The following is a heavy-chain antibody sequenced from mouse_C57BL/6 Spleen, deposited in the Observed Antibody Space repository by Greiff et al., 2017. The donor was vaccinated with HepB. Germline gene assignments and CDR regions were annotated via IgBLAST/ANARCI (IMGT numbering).Heavy chain of an antibody. CDR1: GFTFSDYY. Sequence: EVQLVESGGGLVQPGGSLKLSCAASGFTFSDYYMYWVRQTPEKRLEWVAYISNGGGSTYYPDTVKGRFTIYRDNAKNTLYLQMSRLKSEDTAMYYCASDYYGSSSPFAYWGQGTLVTVSA. D-gene: IGHD1-1*01. CDR3: ASDYYGSSSPFAY. V-gene: IGHV5-12*01. J-gene: IGHJ3*01. CDR2: ISNGGGST.